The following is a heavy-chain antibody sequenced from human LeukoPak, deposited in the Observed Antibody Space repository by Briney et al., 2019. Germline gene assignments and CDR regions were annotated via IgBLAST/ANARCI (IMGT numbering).Heavy chain of an antibody. Sequence: SETLSLTCTVSGGSISGFYWGWIRQPPGKGLEWIGSIYYSGSTYYNPSLKSRVTISVDTSKNQFSLKMTSVTAADTAVYYCARDKGSGTGWYNGGIDPWGQGILVTVSS. CDR1: GGSISGFY. J-gene: IGHJ5*02. CDR2: IYYSGST. D-gene: IGHD6-19*01. V-gene: IGHV4-39*07. CDR3: ARDKGSGTGWYNGGIDP.